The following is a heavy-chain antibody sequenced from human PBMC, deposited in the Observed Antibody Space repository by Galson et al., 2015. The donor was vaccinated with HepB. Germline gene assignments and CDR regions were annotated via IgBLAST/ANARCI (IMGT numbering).Heavy chain of an antibody. J-gene: IGHJ3*02. D-gene: IGHD3-10*01. CDR2: TYYRSKWYN. CDR3: ARGYYYGSGSYYYDAFDI. Sequence: CAISGDSVSSNSAGWNWIRQSPSRGLEWLGRTYYRSKWYNDYAVSVKSRITINPDTSKNQFSLQLNSVTPEDTAVYYCARGYYYGSGSYYYDAFDIWGQGTMVTVSS. CDR1: GDSVSSNSAG. V-gene: IGHV6-1*01.